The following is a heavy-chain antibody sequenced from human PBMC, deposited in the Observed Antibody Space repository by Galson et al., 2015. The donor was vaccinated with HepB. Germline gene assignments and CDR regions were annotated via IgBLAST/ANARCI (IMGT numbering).Heavy chain of an antibody. CDR3: ARGEYGDYLGYMDV. CDR1: GGTFSSYA. Sequence: SVKVSCKASGGTFSSYAISWVRPAPGQGLEWMGGIISIFGTANYTQKFQGRVTITADESTSTAYMELRSLRSEDTAVYYCARGEYGDYLGYMDVWGKGTTVTVSS. V-gene: IGHV1-69*13. J-gene: IGHJ6*03. D-gene: IGHD4-17*01. CDR2: IISIFGTA.